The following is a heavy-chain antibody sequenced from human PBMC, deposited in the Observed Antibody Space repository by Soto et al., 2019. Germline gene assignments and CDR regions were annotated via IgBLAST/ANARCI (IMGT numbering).Heavy chain of an antibody. CDR1: GGTFSSYA. V-gene: IGHV1-69*13. CDR2: IIPIFGTA. D-gene: IGHD5-12*01. Sequence: SVKVSCKASGGTFSSYALSWVRQAPGQGLEWMGGIIPIFGTANYAQKFQRRVTITANESTSTAYMELSNLRSEDTAVYYCALEHRDGYNYAFDIWGQGTMVTVSS. CDR3: ALEHRDGYNYAFDI. J-gene: IGHJ3*02.